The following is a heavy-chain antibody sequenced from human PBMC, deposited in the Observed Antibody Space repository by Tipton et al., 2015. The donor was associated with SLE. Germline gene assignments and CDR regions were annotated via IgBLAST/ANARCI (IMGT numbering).Heavy chain of an antibody. J-gene: IGHJ3*02. D-gene: IGHD6-13*01. CDR1: GGSIGSYY. CDR3: ARGGSSWPDAFDI. V-gene: IGHV4-59*01. Sequence: TLSLTCTVSGGSIGSYYWSWIRQPPGKGLEWIGYIYYSGSTNYNPSLKSRVTISVDTSKNQFSLKLSSVTAADTAVYYCARGGSSWPDAFDIWGQGTMVTVSS. CDR2: IYYSGST.